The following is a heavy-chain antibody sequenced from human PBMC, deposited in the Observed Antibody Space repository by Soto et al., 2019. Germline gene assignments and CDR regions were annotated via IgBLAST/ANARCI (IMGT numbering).Heavy chain of an antibody. CDR3: ATRTAPVGWFDP. D-gene: IGHD1-26*01. CDR1: GGSISSGDYY. CDR2: IYYSGST. V-gene: IGHV4-30-4*01. Sequence: PSETLSLTCTVSGGSISSGDYYWSWIRQPPGKGLEWIGYIYYSGSTYYNPSLKSRVTISVDTSKNQFSLKLSSVTAADTAVYYCATRTAPVGWFDPWGQGTLVTVSS. J-gene: IGHJ5*02.